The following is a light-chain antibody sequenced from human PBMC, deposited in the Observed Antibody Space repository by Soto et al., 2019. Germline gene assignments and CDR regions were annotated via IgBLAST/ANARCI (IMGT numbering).Light chain of an antibody. V-gene: IGKV1-5*03. Sequence: DIQMTQSPSTLSASVGDRVTITCRASQSISSWLAWYQQKPGKAPKLLIYKASILESGVPSRFXGSGSGTEFTLTISSLQPDDFATYYCQQYNSYSPWTFGQGTKVEIK. CDR1: QSISSW. J-gene: IGKJ1*01. CDR2: KAS. CDR3: QQYNSYSPWT.